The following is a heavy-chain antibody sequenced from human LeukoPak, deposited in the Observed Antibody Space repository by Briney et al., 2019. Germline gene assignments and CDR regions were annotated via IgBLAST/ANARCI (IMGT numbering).Heavy chain of an antibody. Sequence: GVLRLSCAASGFTFSSYWMSWVRQAPGKGLEWVANIKQDGSEKYYVDSVKGRFTISRDNAKNSLYLQMNSLRAEDTAVYYCAREYSSSPHLDYWGQGTLVTVSS. V-gene: IGHV3-7*01. CDR2: IKQDGSEK. CDR1: GFTFSSYW. J-gene: IGHJ4*02. CDR3: AREYSSSPHLDY. D-gene: IGHD6-6*01.